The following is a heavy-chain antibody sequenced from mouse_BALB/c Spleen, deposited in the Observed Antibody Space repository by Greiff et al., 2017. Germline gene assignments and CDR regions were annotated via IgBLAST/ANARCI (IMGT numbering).Heavy chain of an antibody. CDR3: ARALIYYDPLYAMDY. CDR1: GFSLTSYG. D-gene: IGHD2-4*01. V-gene: IGHV2-9*02. J-gene: IGHJ4*01. Sequence: QVQLQQSGPGLVAPSQSLSITCTVSGFSLTSYGVHWVRQPPGKGLEWLGVIWAGGSTNYNSALMSRLSISKDNSKSQVFLKMNSLQTDDTAMYYCARALIYYDPLYAMDYWGQGTSVTVSS. CDR2: IWAGGST.